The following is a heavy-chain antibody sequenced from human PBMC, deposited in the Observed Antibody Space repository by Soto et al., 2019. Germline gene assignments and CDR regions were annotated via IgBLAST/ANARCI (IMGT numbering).Heavy chain of an antibody. CDR2: VYSTGST. CDR3: ARDEYYDSNNWFDH. J-gene: IGHJ5*02. CDR1: GGAITAYY. V-gene: IGHV4-4*07. Sequence: SETLSVTCTVSGGAITAYYWSWIRQPVGEGLQWIGRVYSTGSTNYNPSLRSRVTMSVDTSQNQFFLRLSSVTAADTAVYYCARDEYYDSNNWFDHWGQGILVTVS. D-gene: IGHD3-22*01.